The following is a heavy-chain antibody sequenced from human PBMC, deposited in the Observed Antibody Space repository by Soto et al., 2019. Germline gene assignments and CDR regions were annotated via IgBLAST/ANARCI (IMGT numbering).Heavy chain of an antibody. D-gene: IGHD2-2*02. V-gene: IGHV4-59*08. CDR2: VHYSGVN. J-gene: IGHJ4*02. CDR1: GVFISSHY. CDR3: ARLHNTAINPPFAY. Sequence: QVQLQESGPRLVKPSETLSLTCTVSGVFISSHYWSWVQQSPGNGLECIAYVHYSGVNIYTPSLYGRVTISLDTCKNQCLLELASVNAADTALYYCARLHNTAINPPFAYWGQGTRVTVSS.